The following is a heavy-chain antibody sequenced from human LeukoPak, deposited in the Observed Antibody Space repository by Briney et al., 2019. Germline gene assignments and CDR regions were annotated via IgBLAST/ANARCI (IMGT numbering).Heavy chain of an antibody. CDR2: ISSSGSTI. CDR1: GFTFSSYD. J-gene: IGHJ6*02. D-gene: IGHD1-26*01. V-gene: IGHV3-48*03. Sequence: GGSLRLSCAASGFTFSSYDLNWVRQAPGKGLEWISYISSSGSTIYYADSVKGRFTISRDNAKNSLYLQMNSLRAEDTAVYYCARDQVVGATYPYGMDVWGQGTTVTVSS. CDR3: ARDQVVGATYPYGMDV.